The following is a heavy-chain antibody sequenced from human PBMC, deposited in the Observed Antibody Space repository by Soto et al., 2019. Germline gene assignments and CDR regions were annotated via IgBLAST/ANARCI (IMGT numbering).Heavy chain of an antibody. J-gene: IGHJ5*02. Sequence: ASVKVSCKASGYTFTSYDINWVRQATGQGLEWMGWMNPNSGNTGYAQKFQGRVTMTRNTPISTAYMELSSVTAADTAVYYCARDAFIRGGYNWFDPWGQGTLVTVSS. D-gene: IGHD3-16*01. CDR3: ARDAFIRGGYNWFDP. CDR2: MNPNSGNT. V-gene: IGHV1-8*01. CDR1: GYTFTSYD.